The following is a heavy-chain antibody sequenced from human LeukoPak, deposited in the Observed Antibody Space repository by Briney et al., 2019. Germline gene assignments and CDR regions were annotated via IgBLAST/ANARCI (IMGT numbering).Heavy chain of an antibody. D-gene: IGHD6-19*01. Sequence: ASVKVSCKASGYTFTSYDINWVRQATGQGLEWMGWMNPNSGNTGYAQKFQGRVTMTRNTSISTAYMGVSSLGSEYTAVDYCARGSNGWYQEYDFDIWGQGTMVTVSS. CDR3: ARGSNGWYQEYDFDI. V-gene: IGHV1-8*01. CDR1: GYTFTSYD. CDR2: MNPNSGNT. J-gene: IGHJ3*02.